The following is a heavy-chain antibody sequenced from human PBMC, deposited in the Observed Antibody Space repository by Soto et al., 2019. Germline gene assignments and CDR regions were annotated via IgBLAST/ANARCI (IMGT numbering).Heavy chain of an antibody. CDR1: GGTFSSYT. D-gene: IGHD6-13*01. V-gene: IGHV1-69*02. CDR3: ARRGDIAAAGHFDY. Sequence: ASVKVSCKASGGTFSSYTISWVRQAPGQGLEWMGRIIPILGIANYAQKFQGRVTITADKSTSTAYMELSSLRSEDTAVYYCARRGDIAAAGHFDYWGQGTLVTVSS. CDR2: IIPILGIA. J-gene: IGHJ4*02.